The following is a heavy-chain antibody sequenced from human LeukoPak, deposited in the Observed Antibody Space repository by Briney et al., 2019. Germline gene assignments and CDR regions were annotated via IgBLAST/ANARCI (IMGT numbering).Heavy chain of an antibody. J-gene: IGHJ6*03. V-gene: IGHV1-69*13. CDR3: ARGLLWFGDPYYYMDV. CDR2: IIPIFGTA. D-gene: IGHD3-10*01. CDR1: GGTFSSYA. Sequence: ASVKVSCKASGGTFSSYAISWVRQAPGQGLEWMGGIIPIFGTANYAQKFQGRVTITADEPTSTAYMELSSLRSEDTAVYYCARGLLWFGDPYYYMDVWGKGTTVTISS.